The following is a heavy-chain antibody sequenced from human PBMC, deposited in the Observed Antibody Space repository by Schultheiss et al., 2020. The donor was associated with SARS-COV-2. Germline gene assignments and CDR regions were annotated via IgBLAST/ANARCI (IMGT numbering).Heavy chain of an antibody. D-gene: IGHD3-9*01. V-gene: IGHV4-39*01. J-gene: IGHJ4*02. CDR1: GCSISSSSYY. CDR2: IYYSGST. Sequence: SETLSLTCTVSGCSISSSSYYWGWIRQPPGKGLEWIGSIYYSGSTYYNPSLKSRVTISVDTSKNQFSLKLSSVTAADTAVYYCARQGLYHDILTYYFDYWGQGTLVTVSS. CDR3: ARQGLYHDILTYYFDY.